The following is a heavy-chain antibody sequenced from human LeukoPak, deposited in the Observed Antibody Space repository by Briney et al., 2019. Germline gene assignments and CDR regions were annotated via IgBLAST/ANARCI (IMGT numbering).Heavy chain of an antibody. V-gene: IGHV5-51*01. CDR3: ARRPSLLGYCSGGSCQDDY. CDR2: IYPGDSDT. CDR1: GYSFTSYW. Sequence: GESLKISCKGSGYSFTSYWIGWVRQMPGEGLEWMGIIYPGDSDTRYSPSFQGQVTISADKSISTAYLQWSSLKASDTAMYYCARRPSLLGYCSGGSCQDDYWGQGTLVTVSS. J-gene: IGHJ4*02. D-gene: IGHD2-15*01.